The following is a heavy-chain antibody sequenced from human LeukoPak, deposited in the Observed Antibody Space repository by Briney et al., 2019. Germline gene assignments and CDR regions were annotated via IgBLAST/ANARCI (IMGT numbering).Heavy chain of an antibody. CDR2: IRSKAYGGTT. CDR3: TRVLRYFDWSYYFDY. CDR1: GFTLGDYA. D-gene: IGHD3-9*01. J-gene: IGHJ4*02. V-gene: IGHV3-49*03. Sequence: GGSLRLSRTASGFTLGDYAMSWFRQAPGKGLEWVGFIRSKAYGGTTEYAASVKGRFTISRDDSKSIAYLQMNSLKTEDTAVYYCTRVLRYFDWSYYFDYWGQGTLVTVSS.